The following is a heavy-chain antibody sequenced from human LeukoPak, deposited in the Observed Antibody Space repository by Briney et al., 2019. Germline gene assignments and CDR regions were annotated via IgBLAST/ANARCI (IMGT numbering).Heavy chain of an antibody. J-gene: IGHJ4*02. CDR2: IYYSGST. Sequence: SETLSLTCTVSGGPISSYYWSWIRQPPGKGLEWIGYIYYSGSTNYNPSLKSRVTISVDTSKNQFSLKLSSVTAADTAVYYCAREGDYDSSGYSPYYFDYWGQGTLVTVSS. D-gene: IGHD3-22*01. CDR1: GGPISSYY. V-gene: IGHV4-59*01. CDR3: AREGDYDSSGYSPYYFDY.